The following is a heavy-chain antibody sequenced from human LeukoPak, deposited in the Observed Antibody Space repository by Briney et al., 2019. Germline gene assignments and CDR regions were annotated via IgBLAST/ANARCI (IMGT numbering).Heavy chain of an antibody. CDR2: IYYSGST. V-gene: IGHV4-39*01. CDR1: SGSISSSSYY. D-gene: IGHD4-17*01. Sequence: SETLSLTCSVPSGSISSSSYYWGWIRKPPGKGLQWIGSIYYSGSTYYNPSLKSRVTISVDTSKNQLSLKLSSVTAADTAVYYCARFSTVTTSYWGQGTLVTVSS. J-gene: IGHJ4*02. CDR3: ARFSTVTTSY.